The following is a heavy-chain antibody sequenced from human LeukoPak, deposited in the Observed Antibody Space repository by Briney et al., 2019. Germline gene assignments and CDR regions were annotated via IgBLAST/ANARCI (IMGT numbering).Heavy chain of an antibody. Sequence: GGSLRLSCAASGFTFSSYGMHWVRQAPGKGLEWVAVIWYDGSNKYYADSVKGRFTISRDNAKNSLYLQMNSLRAEDTAVYYCARAYAPNYYDSSGLGLAFDIWGQGTMVTVSS. CDR2: IWYDGSNK. V-gene: IGHV3-33*01. J-gene: IGHJ3*02. D-gene: IGHD3-22*01. CDR1: GFTFSSYG. CDR3: ARAYAPNYYDSSGLGLAFDI.